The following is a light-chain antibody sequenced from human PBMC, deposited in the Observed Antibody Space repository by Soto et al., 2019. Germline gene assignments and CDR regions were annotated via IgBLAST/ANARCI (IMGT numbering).Light chain of an antibody. CDR2: DAS. CDR1: QSISSW. Sequence: GDRVTITCRASQSISSWLAWYQQKPGKAPKLLIYDASSLESGVPSRFSGGGSGTEFTLTISSLQPDDFATYYCQQYLGTFGQGTKVDIK. CDR3: QQYLGT. V-gene: IGKV1-5*01. J-gene: IGKJ1*01.